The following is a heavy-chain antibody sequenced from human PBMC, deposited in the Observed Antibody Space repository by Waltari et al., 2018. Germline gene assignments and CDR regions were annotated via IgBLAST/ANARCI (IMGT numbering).Heavy chain of an antibody. D-gene: IGHD1-1*01. J-gene: IGHJ3*02. CDR2: ISWKSGSI. CDR1: GFTFDDYA. V-gene: IGHV3-9*01. Sequence: EVQLVESGGGLVQPGRSLRLSCAASGFTFDDYAIHWVRQAPGKGLGWVSGISWKSGSIGYADSVKGRFTISRDNAKDALYLQMNSLRAEDTALYYCAKAPRGGTGRDAFDIWGQGTMVTVSS. CDR3: AKAPRGGTGRDAFDI.